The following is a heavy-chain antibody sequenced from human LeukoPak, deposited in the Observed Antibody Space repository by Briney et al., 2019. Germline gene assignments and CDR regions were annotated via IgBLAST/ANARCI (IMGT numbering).Heavy chain of an antibody. J-gene: IGHJ4*02. CDR2: ISYDGSNK. Sequence: PGRSLRLSCAASGFTFSSYAMHWVRQAPGKGLEWVAVISYDGSNKYYADPVKGRFTISRDNSKNTLYVQMNSLRAEDTAVYYCARGLTAMVTRGQGTLVTVSS. CDR3: ARGLTAMVT. D-gene: IGHD5-18*01. CDR1: GFTFSSYA. V-gene: IGHV3-30*04.